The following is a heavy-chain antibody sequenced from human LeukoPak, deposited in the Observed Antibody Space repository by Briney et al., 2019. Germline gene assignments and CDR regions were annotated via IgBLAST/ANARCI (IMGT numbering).Heavy chain of an antibody. CDR3: AKVPLIAAPKHFDY. Sequence: GGSLRLSCAASGFTFSIYAMSWVRQAPGKGLEWVSVISGSGGSTYYADSVKGRFTISRDNSKNTLYLQMNSLRVEDTAVYYCAKVPLIAAPKHFDYWGQGTLVTVPS. D-gene: IGHD6-13*01. CDR1: GFTFSIYA. J-gene: IGHJ4*02. V-gene: IGHV3-23*01. CDR2: ISGSGGST.